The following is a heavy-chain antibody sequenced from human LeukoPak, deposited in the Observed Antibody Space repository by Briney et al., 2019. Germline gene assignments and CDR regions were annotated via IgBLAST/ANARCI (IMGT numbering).Heavy chain of an antibody. J-gene: IGHJ4*02. D-gene: IGHD6-19*01. CDR2: IGIRGDT. CDR1: GFTFIDYD. CDR3: ARGGIQVSGIDEFDY. Sequence: GGSLRLSCAASGFTFIDYDMHWVRQGIGKGLEWVSAIGIRGDTHYSGSVKGRFTISRENAESSLYLQMNSLRAEDTAVYYCARGGIQVSGIDEFDYWGQGTLVTVSS. V-gene: IGHV3-13*01.